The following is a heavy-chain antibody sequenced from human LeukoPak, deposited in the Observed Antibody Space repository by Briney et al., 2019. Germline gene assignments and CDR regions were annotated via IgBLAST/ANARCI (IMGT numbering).Heavy chain of an antibody. D-gene: IGHD3-22*01. CDR2: IYYSGST. CDR3: ARASRRSSGYYHQARYFQH. CDR1: GGSISSGGYY. Sequence: SQTLSLTCAVSGGSISSGGYYWSWIRQPPGKGLEWIGYIYYSGSTYYNPSLKSRVTISVDTSKNQFSLKLSSVTAADTAVYYCARASRRSSGYYHQARYFQHWGQGTLVTVSS. J-gene: IGHJ1*01. V-gene: IGHV4-30-4*01.